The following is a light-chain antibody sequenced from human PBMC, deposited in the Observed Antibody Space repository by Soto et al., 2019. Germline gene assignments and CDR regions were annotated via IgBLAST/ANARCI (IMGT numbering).Light chain of an antibody. V-gene: IGKV1-8*01. CDR3: QQYYSYPHT. J-gene: IGKJ2*01. Sequence: AIRMTQSPSSFSASTGDRGTITCRARQGISSYLAWYQQKPGKAPKLLIYAASTLQSGVPSRFSGSGSGTDFTLTISCLQSEDFATYYCQQYYSYPHTFGQGTKLEIK. CDR1: QGISSY. CDR2: AAS.